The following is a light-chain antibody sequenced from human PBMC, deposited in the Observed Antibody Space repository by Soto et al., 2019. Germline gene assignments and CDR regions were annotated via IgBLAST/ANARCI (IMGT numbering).Light chain of an antibody. CDR2: GAS. CDR1: QSVSSSY. J-gene: IGKJ1*01. V-gene: IGKV3-11*01. CDR3: QQRSNWPPWT. Sequence: EIVMTQSPATLSVSPGERAALSCRASQSVSSSYLAWYQQKPAQAPRLLIYGASNRATGMPARFSGSGSGTDFTLTISSLEPEDFAVYYCQQRSNWPPWTFGQGTKVDIK.